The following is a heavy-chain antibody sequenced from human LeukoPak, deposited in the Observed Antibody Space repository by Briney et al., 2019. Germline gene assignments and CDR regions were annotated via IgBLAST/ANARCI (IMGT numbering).Heavy chain of an antibody. CDR3: TRKLRLDEH. CDR2: MDPSSGHT. D-gene: IGHD1-7*01. V-gene: IGHV1-8*01. Sequence: GASVKVSCKASGYTFITSEINWVRQASGQGLEWMGYMDPSSGHTEFARKFQGRVTMNGDTSTSTAYMELSSLTPDDTAIYYCTRKLRLDEHWGQGTLVAVSS. J-gene: IGHJ4*02. CDR1: GYTFITSE.